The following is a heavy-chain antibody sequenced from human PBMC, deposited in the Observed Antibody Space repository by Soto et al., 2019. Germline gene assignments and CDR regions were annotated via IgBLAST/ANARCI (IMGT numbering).Heavy chain of an antibody. CDR1: GFTFSSYG. J-gene: IGHJ4*02. CDR3: ARSRTQGYSGGWYGDY. Sequence: QVQLVESGGGVVQPGRSLRLSCAASGFTFSSYGMHWVRQAPGKGLEWVAVIWYDGSNKYYADSVKGRFTISRDNSKNTLYLQMNSLRAEDTAVYYCARSRTQGYSGGWYGDYWGQGTLVTVSS. D-gene: IGHD6-19*01. V-gene: IGHV3-33*01. CDR2: IWYDGSNK.